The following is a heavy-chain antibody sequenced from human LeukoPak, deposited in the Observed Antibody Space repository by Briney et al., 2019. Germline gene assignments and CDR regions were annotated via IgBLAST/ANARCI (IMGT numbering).Heavy chain of an antibody. CDR3: ARVGSSWYHNWFDP. CDR2: INHSGST. J-gene: IGHJ5*02. D-gene: IGHD6-13*01. CDR1: GGSFSGYY. V-gene: IGHV4-34*01. Sequence: SEALSLTCAVYGGSFSGYYWSWIRQPPGKGLEWIGEINHSGSTNYNPSLKSRVTISVDTSKNQFSLKLSSVTAADTAVYYCARVGSSWYHNWFDPWGQGTLVTVSS.